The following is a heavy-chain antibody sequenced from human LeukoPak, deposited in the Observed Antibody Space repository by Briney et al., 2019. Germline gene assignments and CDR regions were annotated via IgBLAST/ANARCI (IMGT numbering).Heavy chain of an antibody. D-gene: IGHD3-10*01. CDR3: AGPSMVRGVTAPDYYYYMDV. CDR2: IYYSGST. V-gene: IGHV4-39*01. CDR1: GGSISSSSYY. Sequence: PSETLSLTCTVSGGSISSSSYYWGWIRQPPGKGLEWIGSIYYSGSTYYNPSLKSRVTISVDTSKNQFSLKLSSVTAADTAVYYCAGPSMVRGVTAPDYYYYMDVWGKGTTVTVSS. J-gene: IGHJ6*03.